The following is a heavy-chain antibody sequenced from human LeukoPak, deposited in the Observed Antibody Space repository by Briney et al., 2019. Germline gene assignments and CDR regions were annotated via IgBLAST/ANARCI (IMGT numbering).Heavy chain of an antibody. V-gene: IGHV3-53*05. Sequence: SGESLRLSCAASGFNVIGNDMSWVRQAPGKGLEWVSLIYAGGSGSAFYADSVKGRFTGSRDDSKNALDLLMNSLKPDDTAVYYCLRQGVGSPPRWGQGTLVTVSS. CDR2: IYAGGSGSA. CDR1: GFNVIGND. J-gene: IGHJ4*02. D-gene: IGHD1-26*01. CDR3: LRQGVGSPPR.